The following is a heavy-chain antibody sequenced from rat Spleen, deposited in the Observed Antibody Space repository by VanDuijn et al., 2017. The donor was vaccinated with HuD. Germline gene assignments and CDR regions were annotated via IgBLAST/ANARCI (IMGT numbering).Heavy chain of an antibody. J-gene: IGHJ2*01. V-gene: IGHV2-72*01. CDR2: MWAGGGT. D-gene: IGHD1-1*01. Sequence: QVQLKESGPGLVQPSDTLSLTCTVSGFSLTSYHVTWVRQPPGKSLVWMGAMWAGGGTNYNSAVQSRLSISRDTSKSQVFLKMNSLQPEDTGTYYCARHDYSGDVDFDYWGQGVMVTVSS. CDR3: ARHDYSGDVDFDY. CDR1: GFSLTSYH.